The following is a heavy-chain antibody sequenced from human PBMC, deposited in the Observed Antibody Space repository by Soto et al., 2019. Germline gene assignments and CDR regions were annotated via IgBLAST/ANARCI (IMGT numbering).Heavy chain of an antibody. CDR2: ISYDGRNK. D-gene: IGHD6-19*01. J-gene: IGHJ4*02. V-gene: IGHV3-30*04. CDR3: ARFPPVAGNEGTYYFDY. Sequence: GGSLRLSCSASGFTFSSYAMHWVRQAPGKGLEGVAVISYDGRNKNYADSVKGRFNISRDNSKNPLYLQINSLRAEDTAVYDCARFPPVAGNEGTYYFDYWGQGTLVTVSS. CDR1: GFTFSSYA.